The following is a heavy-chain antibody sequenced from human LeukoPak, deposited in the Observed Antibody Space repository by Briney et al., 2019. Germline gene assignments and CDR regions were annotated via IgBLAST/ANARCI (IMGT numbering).Heavy chain of an antibody. Sequence: GGSLRLSCAASGFTFDAYAMSWVRQAPGKGLERVSGINWNGGRTGYADSVKGRFTISRDNSKNTLYLQMNSLRAEDTAVYYCARRAGAYSHPYDYWGQGTLVTVSS. CDR1: GFTFDAYA. V-gene: IGHV3-20*04. J-gene: IGHJ4*02. CDR3: ARRAGAYSHPYDY. D-gene: IGHD4/OR15-4a*01. CDR2: INWNGGRT.